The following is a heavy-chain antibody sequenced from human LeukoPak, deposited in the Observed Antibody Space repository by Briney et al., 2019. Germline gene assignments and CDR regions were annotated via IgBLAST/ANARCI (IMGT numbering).Heavy chain of an antibody. CDR3: AKDGHPPGPLPNFSSGWLYYFDY. D-gene: IGHD6-19*01. J-gene: IGHJ4*02. Sequence: GGSLRLSCAASGFTFSSYGMHWVRQAPGKGLEWVAFIRYDGSNKYYADSVEGRFTISRDNSKNTLYLQMNSLRAEDTAVYYCAKDGHPPGPLPNFSSGWLYYFDYWGQGTLVTVSS. CDR1: GFTFSSYG. V-gene: IGHV3-30*02. CDR2: IRYDGSNK.